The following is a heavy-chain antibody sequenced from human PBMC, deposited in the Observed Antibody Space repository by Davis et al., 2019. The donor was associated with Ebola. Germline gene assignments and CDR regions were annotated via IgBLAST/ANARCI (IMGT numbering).Heavy chain of an antibody. CDR3: TRALGGYYYDSSGYYLVSYFDY. D-gene: IGHD3-22*01. CDR1: GFTFSSYI. CDR2: IRSKAYGGTT. V-gene: IGHV3-49*04. J-gene: IGHJ4*02. Sequence: GGSLRLSCAASGFTFSSYIMNWVRQAPGKGLEWVGFIRSKAYGGTTEYASSVKCRFTISRDDSKSIAYLQMNSLKTEDTAVYYCTRALGGYYYDSSGYYLVSYFDYWGQGTLVTVSS.